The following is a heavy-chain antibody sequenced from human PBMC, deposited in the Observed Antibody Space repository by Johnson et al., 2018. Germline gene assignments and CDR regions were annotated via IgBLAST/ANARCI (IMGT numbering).Heavy chain of an antibody. CDR1: GFTFNKHA. CDR2: ISTSSSYI. CDR3: TKDRGMYPTSSPDAVDI. J-gene: IGHJ3*02. D-gene: IGHD3-10*01. V-gene: IGHV3-21*01. Sequence: VQLVESGGGLVKPGGSLRLFCAASGFTFNKHAMNWVRQAPGKGLEWVSSISTSSSYIYYADSVRGRFTISRDNAKNLMSLQMDSLRADDTGVYYCTKDRGMYPTSSPDAVDIWGQGTVVTVSS.